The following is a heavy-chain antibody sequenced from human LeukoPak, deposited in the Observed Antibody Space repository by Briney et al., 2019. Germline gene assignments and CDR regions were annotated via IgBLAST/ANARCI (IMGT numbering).Heavy chain of an antibody. Sequence: SETLSLTCAVYGGSFSGYYWSWIRQPPGKGLEWIGEINHSGSTNYNPSLKSRVTTSVDTSKNQFSLKLSSVTAADTAVYYCELYDSSGYYHHFDYWGQGTLVTVSS. J-gene: IGHJ4*02. CDR3: ELYDSSGYYHHFDY. CDR1: GGSFSGYY. V-gene: IGHV4-34*01. D-gene: IGHD3-22*01. CDR2: INHSGST.